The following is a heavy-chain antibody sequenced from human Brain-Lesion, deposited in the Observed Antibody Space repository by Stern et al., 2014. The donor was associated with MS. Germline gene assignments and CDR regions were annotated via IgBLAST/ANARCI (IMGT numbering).Heavy chain of an antibody. Sequence: VQLVESGPGLVKPSPTLSLTCNVSGDSISSGGNYWSWLRQSPGKGLEWIGDIYYIGSTFYNPSLKSRVSISVDTSQNQFSLSLSSVTAADTAVYYCARGESSRYYYYFDDWGQGTLVTVSS. V-gene: IGHV4-30-4*01. D-gene: IGHD3-22*01. CDR3: ARGESSRYYYYFDD. J-gene: IGHJ4*02. CDR2: IYYIGST. CDR1: GDSISSGGNY.